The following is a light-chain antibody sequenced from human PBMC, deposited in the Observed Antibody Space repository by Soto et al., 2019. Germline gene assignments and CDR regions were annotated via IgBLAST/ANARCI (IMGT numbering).Light chain of an antibody. V-gene: IGLV2-14*02. CDR2: GVT. Sequence: QSALTQPASVSGSPGQSITISCTGTRSDIGSYNSIAWYQQHPGKAPRVMIFGVTKRPSGIPDRFSGSKSGTSATLGITGLQTGDEADYYCGTWDSSLSAGVFGGGTKLTVL. CDR3: GTWDSSLSAGV. J-gene: IGLJ3*02. CDR1: RSDIGSYNS.